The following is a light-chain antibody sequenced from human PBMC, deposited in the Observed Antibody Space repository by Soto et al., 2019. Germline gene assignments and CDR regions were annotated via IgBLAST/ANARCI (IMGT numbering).Light chain of an antibody. V-gene: IGLV2-14*01. J-gene: IGLJ1*01. Sequence: QSALTQPASVSGSPGQSITISCTGSDISDYHYVSWYQQYPGKAPKLMIYEVSNRPSGVSHRFSGSKSGNTASLTISGLQAEAEADYYCSTSHVFATGTNLTVL. CDR2: EVS. CDR1: DISDYHY. CDR3: STSHV.